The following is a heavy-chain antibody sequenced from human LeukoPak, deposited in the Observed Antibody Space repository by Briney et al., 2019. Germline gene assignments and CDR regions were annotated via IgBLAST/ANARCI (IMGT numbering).Heavy chain of an antibody. J-gene: IGHJ5*02. CDR1: GGTFSSYA. CDR3: ARNTYYYDSSGYYPS. Sequence: SVKVSCKASGGTFSSYAISWVRQAPGQGPEWMGRIIPILGIANYAQKFQGRVTITADKSTSTAYMELSSLRSEDTAVYYCARNTYYYDSSGYYPSWGQGTLVTVSS. V-gene: IGHV1-69*04. CDR2: IIPILGIA. D-gene: IGHD3-22*01.